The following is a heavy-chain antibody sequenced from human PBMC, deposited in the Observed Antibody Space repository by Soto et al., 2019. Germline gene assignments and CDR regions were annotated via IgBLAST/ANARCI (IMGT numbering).Heavy chain of an antibody. CDR1: GGSISSGFYS. CDR3: ARGSDGVWNWFDP. D-gene: IGHD2-21*02. V-gene: IGHV4-30-2*01. J-gene: IGHJ5*02. CDR2: IYNSGNT. Sequence: PSETLSLTCAVSGGSISSGFYSWSWIRQLPGQGLEWIGYIYNSGNTYYNPSLMSRVTISVDRSQNHFSLKLTSVTAADTAVYYCARGSDGVWNWFDPWGQGTQVTVSS.